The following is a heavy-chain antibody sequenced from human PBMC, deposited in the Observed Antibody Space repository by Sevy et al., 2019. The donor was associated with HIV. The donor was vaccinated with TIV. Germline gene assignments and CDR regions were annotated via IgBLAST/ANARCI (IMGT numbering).Heavy chain of an antibody. V-gene: IGHV3-21*01. CDR2: ISSSSSYI. CDR1: GFTFSSYS. D-gene: IGHD3-3*01. CDR3: ARDLNYDFWSGYWAPNGMDV. J-gene: IGHJ6*02. Sequence: GGSLRLSCAASGFTFSSYSMNWVRQAPGKGLEWVSSISSSSSYIYYADSVKGRFTISIDNAKNSLYLQMNSLRAEDTAVYYCARDLNYDFWSGYWAPNGMDVWGQGTTVTVSS.